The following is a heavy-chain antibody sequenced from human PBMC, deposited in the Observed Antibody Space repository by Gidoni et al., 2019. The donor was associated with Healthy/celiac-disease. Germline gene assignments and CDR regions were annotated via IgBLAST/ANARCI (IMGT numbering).Heavy chain of an antibody. V-gene: IGHV3-7*03. CDR1: GFTFSSYW. CDR3: ARVSIVVVPAATLIKQYYYYYYGMDV. Sequence: EVQLVESGGGLVQRGGSLRLSCAASGFTFSSYWMSWVRQAPGKGLEWVANIKQDGSEKYYVDSVKGRFTISRDNAKNSLYLQMNSLRAEDTAVYYCARVSIVVVPAATLIKQYYYYYYGMDVWGQGTTVTVSS. D-gene: IGHD2-2*01. CDR2: IKQDGSEK. J-gene: IGHJ6*02.